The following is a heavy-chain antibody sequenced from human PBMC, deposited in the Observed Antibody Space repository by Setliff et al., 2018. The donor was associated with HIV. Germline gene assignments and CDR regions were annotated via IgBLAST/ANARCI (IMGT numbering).Heavy chain of an antibody. J-gene: IGHJ5*02. D-gene: IGHD2-2*01. CDR1: GGSFSGYS. CDR2: IDQSGST. Sequence: SETLSLTCAVYGGSFSGYSWTWIRQPPGKGLEWIGEIDQSGSTNYNPSLKSRVTTSVDTSKNQCSLRLSSVTAADTAVYYCARGLGGYCSSGSCYEADHWGQGTRVTVS. V-gene: IGHV4-34*01. CDR3: ARGLGGYCSSGSCYEADH.